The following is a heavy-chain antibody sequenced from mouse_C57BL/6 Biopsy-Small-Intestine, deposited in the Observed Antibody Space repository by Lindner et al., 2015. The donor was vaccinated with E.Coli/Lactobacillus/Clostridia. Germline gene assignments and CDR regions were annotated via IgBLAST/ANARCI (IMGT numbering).Heavy chain of an antibody. CDR2: INPDNDGT. CDR3: ARESWDPFAY. D-gene: IGHD4-1*01. J-gene: IGHJ3*01. CDR1: GYTFTSYV. V-gene: IGHV1-14*01. Sequence: VQLQESGPELVKPGASVKMSCKASGYTFTSYVMNWVKQKPGQGLEWVGYINPDNDGTKYNEKFKGKATLTSDKSSSXAYMELSSLTSEESAVYYCARESWDPFAYWGQGTLVTVSA.